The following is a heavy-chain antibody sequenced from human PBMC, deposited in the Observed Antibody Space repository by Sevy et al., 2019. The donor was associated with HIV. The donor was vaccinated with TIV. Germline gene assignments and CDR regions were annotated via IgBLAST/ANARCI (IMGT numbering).Heavy chain of an antibody. CDR1: GFTFINYA. J-gene: IGHJ6*02. CDR2: VSGSGGYT. Sequence: GGSVRLSCAASGFTFINYAMNWVRQAPGRGLEWVSGVSGSGGYTYYADSVKGRFTISRDNSKNTLNLQMSSLRAEDTAIYYCAKEYGSGSHYYYYYGMDVWGQGTTVTVSS. CDR3: AKEYGSGSHYYYYYGMDV. D-gene: IGHD3-10*01. V-gene: IGHV3-23*01.